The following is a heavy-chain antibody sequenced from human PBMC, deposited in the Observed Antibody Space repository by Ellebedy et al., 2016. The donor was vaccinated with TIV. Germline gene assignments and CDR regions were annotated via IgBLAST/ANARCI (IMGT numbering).Heavy chain of an antibody. V-gene: IGHV4-59*12. CDR1: GGPISSYS. D-gene: IGHD6-13*01. CDR3: AREPAAGLVFPY. Sequence: MPGGSLRLSCIVSGGPISSYSCTWIRKPPGKGWEGIGHIFYSGSTNYNPSLQSRVTMSADTSKNQFSLKLTSVTAADTAVYFCAREPAAGLVFPYWGQGALVTVSS. CDR2: IFYSGST. J-gene: IGHJ4*02.